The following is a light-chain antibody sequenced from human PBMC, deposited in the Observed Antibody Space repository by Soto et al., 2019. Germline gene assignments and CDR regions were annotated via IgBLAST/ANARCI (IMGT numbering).Light chain of an antibody. J-gene: IGLJ1*01. CDR2: SNT. Sequence: QSVLTQPPSASGTPGQRVTISCSGSSSNIGSNTVNWYQQLPGTAPRLLIHSNTQRPSGVPDRFSGSKSGTSASLAISGLQSEDEADYYCAAWDDSLNGLYVCGSGTKVTV. V-gene: IGLV1-44*01. CDR1: SSNIGSNT. CDR3: AAWDDSLNGLYV.